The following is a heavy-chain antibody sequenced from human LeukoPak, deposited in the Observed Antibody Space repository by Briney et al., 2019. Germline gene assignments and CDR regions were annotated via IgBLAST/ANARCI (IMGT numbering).Heavy chain of an antibody. V-gene: IGHV3-74*01. CDR1: GFTFSSYC. Sequence: RPGGSLRLSCAASGFTFSSYCMHWVRQAPGKGLVWVSRINSDGSSTSYADSVKGRFTISRDNAKNTLYLQVNSLRAEDTAVYYCARVGYCSSTSCFGWGQGTLVTVSS. J-gene: IGHJ4*02. CDR3: ARVGYCSSTSCFG. D-gene: IGHD2-2*01. CDR2: INSDGSST.